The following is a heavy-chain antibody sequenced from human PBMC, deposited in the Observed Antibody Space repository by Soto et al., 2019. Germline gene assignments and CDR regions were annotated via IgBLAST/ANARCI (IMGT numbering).Heavy chain of an antibody. CDR3: AKEEIMGFSGYFDY. CDR1: GFTFSSYA. CDR2: ISGSGSNT. D-gene: IGHD1-26*01. Sequence: GGSLRLSCAASGFTFSSYAMSWVRQAPGKGLEWVSAISGSGSNTYYADSVKGRFTISRDNSKNTLYLQMNSLRAEDTAVYYCAKEEIMGFSGYFDYWGQGTLVTVSS. V-gene: IGHV3-23*01. J-gene: IGHJ4*02.